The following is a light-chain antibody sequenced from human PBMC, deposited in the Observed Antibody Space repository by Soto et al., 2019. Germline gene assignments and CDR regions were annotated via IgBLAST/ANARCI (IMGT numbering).Light chain of an antibody. CDR2: KAS. V-gene: IGKV1-5*03. Sequence: DIKMTQSPSTLSASVGDRVTITCRASQSISSWLAWYQQKPGKAPKLLIYKASSLESGVPSRFSGSGSGTEFTLTISSLQPDDFATYYCQQYNRYWTFGQGTKVDIK. CDR3: QQYNRYWT. J-gene: IGKJ1*01. CDR1: QSISSW.